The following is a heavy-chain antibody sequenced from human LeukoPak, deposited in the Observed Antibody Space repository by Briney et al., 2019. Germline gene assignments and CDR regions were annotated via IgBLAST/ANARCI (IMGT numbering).Heavy chain of an antibody. CDR1: GDSISSYY. D-gene: IGHD2-2*02. CDR2: IYYSGST. J-gene: IGHJ5*02. V-gene: IGHV4-59*01. Sequence: SETLSLTCIVSGDSISSYYWSWIRQPPGRGLEWIGYIYYSGSTNYNPSLKSRVTISVDTSKNQFSLKLISVTAADTAVYYCARGPGYCSSTSCYSRFDPWGQGNLVTVSS. CDR3: ARGPGYCSSTSCYSRFDP.